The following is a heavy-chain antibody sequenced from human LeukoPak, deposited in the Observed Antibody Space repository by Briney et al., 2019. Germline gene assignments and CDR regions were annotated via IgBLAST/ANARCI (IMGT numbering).Heavy chain of an antibody. J-gene: IGHJ4*02. V-gene: IGHV4-4*07. CDR3: ARETEVPGGRSWDF. D-gene: IGHD6-19*01. CDR1: GGSISSYY. Sequence: SETLSLTCTVSGGSISSYYWTWIRHRARKGVEWIGRIHPSGTTNHNPSLKSRVIISLDMSNNQFSLKVRSVTAADTAVYYCARETEVPGGRSWDFWGQGTLVTVSS. CDR2: IHPSGTT.